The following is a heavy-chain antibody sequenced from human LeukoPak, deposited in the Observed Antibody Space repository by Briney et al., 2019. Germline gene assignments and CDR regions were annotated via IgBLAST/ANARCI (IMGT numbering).Heavy chain of an antibody. Sequence: PGGSLRLSCAASGFTFDDYGMSWVRQAPGKGLEWVSGINWNGGSTGYADSVKGRFTISRDNAKNSLYLQMNSLRAEDTAVYYCAREGAYDYVWGTYRLVREVYDSWGQGTLVTVSS. D-gene: IGHD3-16*02. CDR2: INWNGGST. CDR1: GFTFDDYG. V-gene: IGHV3-20*04. CDR3: AREGAYDYVWGTYRLVREVYDS. J-gene: IGHJ4*02.